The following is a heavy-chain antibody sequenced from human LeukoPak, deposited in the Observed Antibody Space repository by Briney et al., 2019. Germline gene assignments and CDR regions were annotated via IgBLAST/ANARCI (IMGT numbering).Heavy chain of an antibody. CDR3: ARVVPAAIVLRGDLNWFDP. Sequence: GASVKVSCKASGYTFTGYYMHWVRQAPGQGLEWMGWINPNSGGTNYAQKFQGRVTMTRDTSISTAYMELSRLRSDDTAVYYCARVVPAAIVLRGDLNWFDPWGQGTLVTVSS. D-gene: IGHD2-2*01. V-gene: IGHV1-2*02. J-gene: IGHJ5*02. CDR2: INPNSGGT. CDR1: GYTFTGYY.